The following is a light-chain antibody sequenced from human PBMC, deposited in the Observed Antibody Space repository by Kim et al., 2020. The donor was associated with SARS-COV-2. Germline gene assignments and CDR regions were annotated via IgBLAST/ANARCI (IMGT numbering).Light chain of an antibody. Sequence: ASVGDRVTITCRASQGIASWLAWYQQKPGRAPTLLIYGASNLQSGVPSRFSGSGSGTDFTLTISSLQPEDFATYYCQQGNTFPVTFGQGTRVEIK. CDR3: QQGNTFPVT. J-gene: IGKJ1*01. CDR1: QGIASW. V-gene: IGKV1-12*01. CDR2: GAS.